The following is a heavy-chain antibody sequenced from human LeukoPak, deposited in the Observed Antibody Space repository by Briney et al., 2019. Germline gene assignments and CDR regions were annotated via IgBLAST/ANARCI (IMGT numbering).Heavy chain of an antibody. CDR1: GGTFSSYA. J-gene: IGHJ3*02. V-gene: IGHV1-69*05. CDR2: IIPIFGTA. Sequence: SVKVSCKASGGTFSSYAISWVRQAPGQGLEWMGGIIPIFGTANYAQKFQGRVTITTDESTSTAYMELSSLRSKDTAVYYCASYYAGYGDYRGTPNAFDIWGQGTMVTVSS. CDR3: ASYYAGYGDYRGTPNAFDI. D-gene: IGHD4-17*01.